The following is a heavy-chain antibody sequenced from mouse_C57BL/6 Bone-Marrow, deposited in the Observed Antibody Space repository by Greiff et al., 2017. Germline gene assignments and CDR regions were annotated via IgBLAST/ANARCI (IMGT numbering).Heavy chain of an antibody. CDR3: ARGRYYFDD. V-gene: IGHV1-81*01. Sequence: QVQLQQSGAELARPGASVKLSCKASGYTFTSYGISWVKQRTGQGLEWIGEIYPRSGNTYYNEKFKGKATLTADKSSSTAYMGLRSLTSEDSAVYICARGRYYFDDWGQGTTLTVSS. CDR1: GYTFTSYG. CDR2: IYPRSGNT. J-gene: IGHJ2*01.